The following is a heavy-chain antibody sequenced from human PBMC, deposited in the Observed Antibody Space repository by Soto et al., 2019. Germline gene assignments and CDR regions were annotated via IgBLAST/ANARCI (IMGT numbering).Heavy chain of an antibody. Sequence: GESLKISCAASGFTFSSYAMSWVRQAPGKGLEWVSAISGSGGSTYYADSVKGRFTISRDNSKNTLYLQMNSLRAEDTAVYYCAKQSSWRPNAPYYFDYWGQGTLVTVSS. V-gene: IGHV3-23*01. CDR1: GFTFSSYA. J-gene: IGHJ4*02. CDR2: ISGSGGST. D-gene: IGHD6-13*01. CDR3: AKQSSWRPNAPYYFDY.